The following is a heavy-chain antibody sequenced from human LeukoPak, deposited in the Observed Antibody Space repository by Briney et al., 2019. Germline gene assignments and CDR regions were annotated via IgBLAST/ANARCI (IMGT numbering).Heavy chain of an antibody. Sequence: ASVKVSCKVSGYTLTELSMHWVRQAPGKGLEWMGGFDNEDGETIYAQKFQDRVTMTEDTSTDTAYMELRSLRSEDTAVYYCATGNYYDTSRYYQVYFDYWGQGTLVTVSS. J-gene: IGHJ4*02. D-gene: IGHD3-22*01. CDR1: GYTLTELS. CDR3: ATGNYYDTSRYYQVYFDY. V-gene: IGHV1-24*01. CDR2: FDNEDGET.